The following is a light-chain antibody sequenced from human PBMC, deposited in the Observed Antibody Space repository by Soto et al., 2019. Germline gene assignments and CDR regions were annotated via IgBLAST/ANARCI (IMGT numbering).Light chain of an antibody. CDR2: EVS. V-gene: IGLV2-14*01. J-gene: IGLJ1*01. CDR1: SSDVGAYNY. Sequence: QSVLTQPASVSGSPGQSITISCTGTSSDVGAYNYVSWYQQHPGKAPKLMIFEVSNRPSGVSNRFSGSKSGNTASLTISGLQAEDEADYHCSSYTSSSTYVFGTGTKATVL. CDR3: SSYTSSSTYV.